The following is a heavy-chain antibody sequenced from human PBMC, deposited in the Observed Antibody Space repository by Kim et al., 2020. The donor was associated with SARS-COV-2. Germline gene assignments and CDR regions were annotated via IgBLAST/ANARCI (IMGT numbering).Heavy chain of an antibody. CDR3: AGRLDY. Sequence: SISHYYADSVKGRFTIPRDKAKNSMYLQMNSRRVEDTAVYYCAGRLDYWGQGTLVTVSS. CDR2: SISH. V-gene: IGHV3-48*01. J-gene: IGHJ4*02.